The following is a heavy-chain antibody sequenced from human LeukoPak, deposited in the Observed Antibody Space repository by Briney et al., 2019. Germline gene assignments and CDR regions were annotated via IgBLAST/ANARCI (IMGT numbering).Heavy chain of an antibody. CDR3: ARDQTPYY. Sequence: GGSLRLSCAASGFTFDDYAMHWVRQAPGKGLEWVSGISWNSGSIGYADSVKGRFTISRDNAKNTLYLQMNSLRAEDTAVYYCARDQTPYYWGQGTLVTVSS. CDR2: ISWNSGSI. CDR1: GFTFDDYA. V-gene: IGHV3-9*01. J-gene: IGHJ4*02.